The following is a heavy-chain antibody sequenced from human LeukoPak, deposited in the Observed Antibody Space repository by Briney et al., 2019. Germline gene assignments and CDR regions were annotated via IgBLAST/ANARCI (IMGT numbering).Heavy chain of an antibody. CDR3: ARLVSWYYFDY. CDR2: IYYSGGT. V-gene: IGHV4-39*01. CDR1: GGSISSYY. Sequence: SETLSLTCTVSGGSISSYYWSWIRQPPGKGLEWIGSIYYSGGTYYNPSLKSRVTISVDTSKNQFSLKLSSVTAADTAVYYCARLVSWYYFDYWGQGTLVTVSS. J-gene: IGHJ4*02. D-gene: IGHD6-6*01.